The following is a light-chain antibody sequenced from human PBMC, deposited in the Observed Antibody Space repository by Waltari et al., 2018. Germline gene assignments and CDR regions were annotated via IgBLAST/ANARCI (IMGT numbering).Light chain of an antibody. CDR1: QSLLHSDGNTY. CDR2: KVS. Sequence: DVVLTQSPLSLPVTLGQSASISCSSTQSLLHSDGNTYLNWFQQRPGQSPRRLIYKVSNRDSGVPDRFSGSVSGTDFTLKISRVEAEDVGVYYCMQGTYWPRTFGQGTKVEIK. J-gene: IGKJ1*01. V-gene: IGKV2-30*02. CDR3: MQGTYWPRT.